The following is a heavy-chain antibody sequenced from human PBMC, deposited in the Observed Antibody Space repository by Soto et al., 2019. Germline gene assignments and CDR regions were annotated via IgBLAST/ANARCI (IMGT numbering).Heavy chain of an antibody. V-gene: IGHV3-30*18. CDR3: AKTVVIIEYYFDY. J-gene: IGHJ4*02. D-gene: IGHD3-3*01. CDR2: ISYDGSNK. CDR1: GFTFSSYG. Sequence: VQLVESGGGVVQPGRSLRLSCAASGFTFSSYGMHWVRQAPGKGLEWVAVISYDGSNKYYADSVKGRFTISRDNSKNTLYLQMNSLRAEDTAVYYCAKTVVIIEYYFDYWGQGTLVTVSS.